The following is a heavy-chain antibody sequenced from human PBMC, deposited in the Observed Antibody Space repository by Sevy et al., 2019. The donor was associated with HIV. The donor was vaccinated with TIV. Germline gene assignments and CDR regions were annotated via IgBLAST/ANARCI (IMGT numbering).Heavy chain of an antibody. CDR2: ISYTGNT. D-gene: IGHD6-6*01. V-gene: IGHV4-30-4*01. J-gene: IGHJ5*02. Sequence: SETLSLTCSVSGGSISSGNYYWHWIRQPPGKGLEWIGYISYTGNTYYNPSLKSPVTISVDTSNNQFSLSLTSVTAADTAVYYCARDVTEYTSSSVWFDPWGQGTLVTVSS. CDR1: GGSISSGNYY. CDR3: ARDVTEYTSSSVWFDP.